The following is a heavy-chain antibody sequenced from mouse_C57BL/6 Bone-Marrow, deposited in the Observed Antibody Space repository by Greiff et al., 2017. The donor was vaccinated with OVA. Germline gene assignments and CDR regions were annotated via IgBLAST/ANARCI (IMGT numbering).Heavy chain of an antibody. V-gene: IGHV14-3*01. J-gene: IGHJ2*01. CDR1: GFTITNSY. CDR3: ASGGNYLVFDY. Sequence: EVQLQQPVAELVRPGASVKLSCTASGFTITNSYMHWVKQRPGQGLEWIGRIDPANGNTKYAPKFQGKATITADTPSNTAYLQLSSLTSEDSAIYYCASGGNYLVFDYWGQGTTLTVSS. D-gene: IGHD2-1*01. CDR2: IDPANGNT.